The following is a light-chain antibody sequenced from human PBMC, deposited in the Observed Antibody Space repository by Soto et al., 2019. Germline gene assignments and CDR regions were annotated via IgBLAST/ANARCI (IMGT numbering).Light chain of an antibody. Sequence: EIPMTPSPSSLSASVGYRVTITCRASHSISNYLNWYQQKPGKAPNLLIYTASSLQSGVPSRFSGSGSGTDFTLTISSLQPEDFATYYCQQSYSTPYSFGQGTKVDIK. CDR1: HSISNY. CDR3: QQSYSTPYS. CDR2: TAS. V-gene: IGKV1-39*01. J-gene: IGKJ2*03.